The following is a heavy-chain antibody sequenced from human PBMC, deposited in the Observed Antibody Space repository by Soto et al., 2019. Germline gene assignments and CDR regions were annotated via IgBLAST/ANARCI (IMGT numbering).Heavy chain of an antibody. CDR1: GFTFSSYD. D-gene: IGHD1-7*01. Sequence: GGSLRLSCAASGFTFSSYDMHWVRQATGKGLEWVSAIGTAGDTYYPGSVKGRFTISRENAKNSLYLQMNSLRAEDTAVYYCARALNWNYVLPHYYYGMDVWGQGTTVTVSS. J-gene: IGHJ6*02. CDR3: ARALNWNYVLPHYYYGMDV. CDR2: IGTAGDT. V-gene: IGHV3-13*01.